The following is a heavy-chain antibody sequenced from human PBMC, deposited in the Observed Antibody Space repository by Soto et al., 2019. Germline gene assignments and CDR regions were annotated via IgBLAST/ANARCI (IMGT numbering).Heavy chain of an antibody. D-gene: IGHD1-7*01. J-gene: IGHJ6*02. CDR1: GYTFTSYY. Sequence: ASVKVSCKASGYTFTSYYMHWVRQAPGQGLEWMGIINPSGGSTSYAQKFQGRVTMTRDTSTSTVYMELSSLRSEDTAVYYCARGDNSNYDYYYYGMDVWGQGTTVTVSS. CDR2: INPSGGST. CDR3: ARGDNSNYDYYYYGMDV. V-gene: IGHV1-46*01.